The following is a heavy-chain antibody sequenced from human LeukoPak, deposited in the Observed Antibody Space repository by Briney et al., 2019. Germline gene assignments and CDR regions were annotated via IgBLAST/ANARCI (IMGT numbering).Heavy chain of an antibody. CDR1: GFTFSSYS. CDR2: ISSSSSYI. V-gene: IGHV3-21*01. D-gene: IGHD4-23*01. CDR3: ARLGGGSDAFDI. Sequence: GGSLRLSCAASGFTFSSYSMNWVRQAPGKGLEWVSSISSSSSYIYYADSVKGRFTISRDNAKNSLYLQMNSLRAEDTAVYYCARLGGGSDAFDIWGQGTMVTVSS. J-gene: IGHJ3*02.